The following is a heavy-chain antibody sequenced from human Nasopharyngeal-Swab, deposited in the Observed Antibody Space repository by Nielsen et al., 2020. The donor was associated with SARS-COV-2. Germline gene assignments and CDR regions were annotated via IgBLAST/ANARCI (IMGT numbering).Heavy chain of an antibody. CDR3: AKATVTHDAFDI. Sequence: GRSLRLSCAASGFTFDDYAMHWVRQAPGKGLEWVSGISWNSGSIGYADSVKGRFTISRDNAKNSLYLQMNSLRAEDTALYYCAKATVTHDAFDIWGQGTMVTVSS. CDR1: GFTFDDYA. J-gene: IGHJ3*02. V-gene: IGHV3-9*01. D-gene: IGHD4-17*01. CDR2: ISWNSGSI.